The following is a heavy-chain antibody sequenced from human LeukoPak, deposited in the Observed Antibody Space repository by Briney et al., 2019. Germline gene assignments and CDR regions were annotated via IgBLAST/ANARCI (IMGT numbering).Heavy chain of an antibody. J-gene: IGHJ6*02. CDR3: ARAGMDV. V-gene: IGHV3-7*01. CDR1: GFTFSSYW. Sequence: GGSLRLSCAASGFTFSSYWKSWVRQAPGKGLEWVANIKEDGSEKYYVDSVKGRFTISRDNAKKSLYLQMNRLRAEDTAVYYCARAGMDVWGQGTTVTVSS. CDR2: IKEDGSEK.